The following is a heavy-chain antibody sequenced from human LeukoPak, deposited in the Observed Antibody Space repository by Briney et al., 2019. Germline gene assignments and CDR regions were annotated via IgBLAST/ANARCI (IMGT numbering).Heavy chain of an antibody. J-gene: IGHJ3*02. D-gene: IGHD6-19*01. CDR2: IHYSGST. V-gene: IGHV4-59*01. CDR3: ARAQWLAHDAFDI. Sequence: SETLSLTCTVSGGSISSYYWSWIRQPPGKGLEWIGYIHYSGSTNYNPSLKSRVTISVDTSKNQFSLRLSSVTAADAAVYYCARAQWLAHDAFDIWGQGTMVTVSS. CDR1: GGSISSYY.